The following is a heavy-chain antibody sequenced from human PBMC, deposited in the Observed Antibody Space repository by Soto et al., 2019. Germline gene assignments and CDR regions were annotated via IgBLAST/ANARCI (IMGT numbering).Heavy chain of an antibody. CDR2: ISGSGGST. V-gene: IGHV3-23*01. CDR1: GFTFSSYA. D-gene: IGHD3-3*01. CDR3: AKVGFLPMAPHYDFWSGYYTSDY. Sequence: GGSLRLSCAASGFTFSSYAMSWVRQAPGKGLEWVSAISGSGGSTYYADSVKGRFTISRDNSKNTLYLQMNSLRAEDTAVYYCAKVGFLPMAPHYDFWSGYYTSDYWGQGTLVTVSS. J-gene: IGHJ4*02.